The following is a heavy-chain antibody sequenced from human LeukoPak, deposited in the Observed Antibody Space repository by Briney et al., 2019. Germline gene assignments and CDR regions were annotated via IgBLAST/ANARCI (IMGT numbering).Heavy chain of an antibody. D-gene: IGHD3-10*01. V-gene: IGHV1-69*13. J-gene: IGHJ4*02. Sequence: SVKASCKASGVTFSSYAINWVRQAPGQGLEWMGGIIPIFGTANYAQKFQGRVTITADESTSTAYMELSSLRSEDTAVYYCARESHSSSGSYRGPFDYWGQGTLVTVSS. CDR1: GVTFSSYA. CDR2: IIPIFGTA. CDR3: ARESHSSSGSYRGPFDY.